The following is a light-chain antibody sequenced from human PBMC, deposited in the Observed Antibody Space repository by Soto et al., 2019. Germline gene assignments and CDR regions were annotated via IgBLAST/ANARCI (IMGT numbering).Light chain of an antibody. Sequence: QSVLTQPASVSGSPGQSITISCTGTSSDVSTYNYVSWYQHHPGKVPKLLIYEVSNRPSGVSSRFSASKSGDTAYLTISGLQAEDEADYYCTSYTTRSPWLFGGGTKLTV. V-gene: IGLV2-14*01. CDR2: EVS. J-gene: IGLJ3*02. CDR1: SSDVSTYNY. CDR3: TSYTTRSPWL.